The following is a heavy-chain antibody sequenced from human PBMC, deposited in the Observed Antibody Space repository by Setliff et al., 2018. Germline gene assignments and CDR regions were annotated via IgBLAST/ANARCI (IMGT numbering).Heavy chain of an antibody. Sequence: ASVKVSCKASGYTFTNYAMHWMRQAPGQRLEWMGWMNIDNGKTEYSQEFQDRVTFTRDTFAETAYMELRSLTSDDMAVYYCARGYCDGIGCPAPLYYFDSWGQGTLVTVSS. V-gene: IGHV1-3*03. CDR3: ARGYCDGIGCPAPLYYFDS. J-gene: IGHJ4*02. CDR2: MNIDNGKT. D-gene: IGHD2-21*01. CDR1: GYTFTNYA.